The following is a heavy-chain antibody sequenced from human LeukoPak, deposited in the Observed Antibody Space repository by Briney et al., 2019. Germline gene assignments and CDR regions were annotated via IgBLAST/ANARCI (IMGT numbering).Heavy chain of an antibody. J-gene: IGHJ6*03. V-gene: IGHV3-9*01. CDR2: ISWNSGSI. Sequence: GGSLRLSCAASGFTFDDYAMHWVRQAPGKGLEWVSGISWNSGSIGYADSVKGRFTISRDNAKNSLYLQMNSLRAEDTAVYYCAREMGATTGWVYYYYYYMDVWGKGTTVTVSS. CDR3: AREMGATTGWVYYYYYYMDV. CDR1: GFTFDDYA. D-gene: IGHD1-26*01.